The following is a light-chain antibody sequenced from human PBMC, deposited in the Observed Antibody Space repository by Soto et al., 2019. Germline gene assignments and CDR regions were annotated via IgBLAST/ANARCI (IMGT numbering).Light chain of an antibody. Sequence: QPVLTQPPSVSGAPGQRVTISCTGRSSNIGAGYDVHWYQQLPGTAPKLLIYGNNNRPSGVPDRFSGSKSGTSASLAITGLQAEDEADYYCQSYDSSLSVVFGGGTKVTVL. J-gene: IGLJ2*01. CDR1: SSNIGAGYD. V-gene: IGLV1-40*01. CDR3: QSYDSSLSVV. CDR2: GNN.